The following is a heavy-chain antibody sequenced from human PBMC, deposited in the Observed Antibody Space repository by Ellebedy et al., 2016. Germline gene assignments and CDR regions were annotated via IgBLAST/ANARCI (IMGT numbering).Heavy chain of an antibody. CDR3: ANVGGSGTYYNGY. Sequence: GGSLRLSCAASGFIFSDHYMDWVRQAPGKGPEWASAVVGSGERTFYADSVKGRFTISRDNSKNRLYLQMSSLKVEDTATYYCANVGGSGTYYNGYWGQGTLVTVSS. J-gene: IGHJ4*02. V-gene: IGHV3-23*01. CDR1: GFIFSDHY. D-gene: IGHD3-10*01. CDR2: VVGSGERT.